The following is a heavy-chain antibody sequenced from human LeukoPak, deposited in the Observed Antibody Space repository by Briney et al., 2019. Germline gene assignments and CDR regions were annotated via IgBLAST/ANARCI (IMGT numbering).Heavy chain of an antibody. Sequence: PGGSLRLSCAASGFTFTKAWMSWVRQAPGKGLEWVGRIKSKTDGGTTDYAAPVKGRFTISRDNSKNTLYLQMNSLRAEDTAVYYCARDVRGHLSWDIWGQGTMVTVSS. CDR3: ARDVRGHLSWDI. V-gene: IGHV3-15*01. J-gene: IGHJ3*02. CDR2: IKSKTDGGTT. D-gene: IGHD2-8*01. CDR1: GFTFTKAW.